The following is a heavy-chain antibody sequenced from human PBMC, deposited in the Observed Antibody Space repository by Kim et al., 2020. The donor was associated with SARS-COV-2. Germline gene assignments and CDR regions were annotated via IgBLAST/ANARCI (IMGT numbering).Heavy chain of an antibody. CDR3: ATDPRLDYNFWSGFRAGGMFAH. CDR1: GFNFKTYG. J-gene: IGHJ4*02. D-gene: IGHD3-3*01. V-gene: IGHV3-33*01. Sequence: GGSLRLSCAASGFNFKTYGMHWVRQAPGTGQERVAVICYYGSDTSYADSVKGRSTVSRDNSKNTLYLQMNSRRAEDTAVYYCATDPRLDYNFWSGFRAGGMFAHCGQGTPVTLSS. CDR2: ICYYGSDT.